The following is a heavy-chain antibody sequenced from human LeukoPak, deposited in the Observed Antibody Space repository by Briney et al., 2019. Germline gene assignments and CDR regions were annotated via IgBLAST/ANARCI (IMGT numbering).Heavy chain of an antibody. V-gene: IGHV1-18*01. D-gene: IGHD1-26*01. CDR1: GYTFTSYG. CDR3: ARHYSGSSSDAFDI. CDR2: ISAYNGNT. J-gene: IGHJ3*02. Sequence: ASVKVSCKASGYTFTSYGISWVRQAPGQGLEWMGWISAYNGNTNYAQKLQGRVTMTADTSTSTAYMELRSLRSDDTAVYYCARHYSGSSSDAFDIWSQGTMVTVSS.